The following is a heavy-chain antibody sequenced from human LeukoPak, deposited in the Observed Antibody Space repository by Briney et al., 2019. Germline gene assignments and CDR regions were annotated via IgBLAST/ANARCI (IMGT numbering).Heavy chain of an antibody. CDR3: ARDIYDSSGYYYDY. CDR2: VSASGDKT. Sequence: PGGSLRLSCVASGFSFSVYTMSWVRQAPGKGLEWISAVSASGDKTYYADSVKGRFTVSRDNSKDTLYLHMNSLRAEDTALYYCARDIYDSSGYYYDYWGQGTLVTVSS. V-gene: IGHV3-23*01. D-gene: IGHD3-22*01. J-gene: IGHJ4*02. CDR1: GFSFSVYT.